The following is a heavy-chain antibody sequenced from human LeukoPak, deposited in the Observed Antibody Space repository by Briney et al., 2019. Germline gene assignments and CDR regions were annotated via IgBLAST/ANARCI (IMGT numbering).Heavy chain of an antibody. CDR1: GFTFSSYD. V-gene: IGHV3-13*05. Sequence: PGGSLRLSCAASGFTFSSYDMHWVRQATGKGLEWVSAIGTAGDPYYPGSVKGRFTISRENAKNSLYLQMISLRAGDTAVYYCARGLRYRSGGSCYNSDAFDIWGQGTMVTVSS. J-gene: IGHJ3*02. CDR3: ARGLRYRSGGSCYNSDAFDI. CDR2: IGTAGDP. D-gene: IGHD2-15*01.